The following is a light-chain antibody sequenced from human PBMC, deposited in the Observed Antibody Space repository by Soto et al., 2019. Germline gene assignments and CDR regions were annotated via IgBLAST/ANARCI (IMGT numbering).Light chain of an antibody. J-gene: IGKJ5*01. Sequence: EIVLTQSPGTLSLSPGERATLSCRASQSVTSNYLAWYQQKPGQAPRLIIFGASIRDTGIPDRFSGSCSGTDFTLTISSLHPEDVAVYFCQQFKNYPITFGQGTRLEI. V-gene: IGKV3-20*01. CDR1: QSVTSNY. CDR2: GAS. CDR3: QQFKNYPIT.